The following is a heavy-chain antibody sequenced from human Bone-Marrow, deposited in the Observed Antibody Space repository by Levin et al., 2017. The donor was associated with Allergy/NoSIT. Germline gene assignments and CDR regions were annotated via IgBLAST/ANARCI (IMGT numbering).Heavy chain of an antibody. CDR1: GFSLSTNGMR. V-gene: IGHV2-70*04. D-gene: IGHD2-15*01. CDR3: ARTYCSPGCCDGLSGHIDR. CDR2: IDWDDEK. J-gene: IGHJ2*01. Sequence: QTLSLTCSFSGFSLSTNGMRVSWIRQAPGRALEWLARIDWDDEKFYSTSLKTRLTITKGTSNDHVVLTMTNMYPVDTATYYCARTYCSPGCCDGLSGHIDRWGRGSPVIVSS.